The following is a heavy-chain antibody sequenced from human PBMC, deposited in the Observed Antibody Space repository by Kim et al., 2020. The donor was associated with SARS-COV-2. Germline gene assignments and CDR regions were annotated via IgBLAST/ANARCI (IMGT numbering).Heavy chain of an antibody. CDR3: AKDSGSSNWFDP. D-gene: IGHD1-26*01. J-gene: IGHJ5*02. Sequence: GGSLRLSCAASGFTFSSYGMHWVRQAPGQGLSWVSVISYYFLPTYSSSSVKGRFPISRDNSKNTLYLQMNSLRAEDTAVYYCAKDSGSSNWFDPWGQGTLVTVSS. CDR2: ISYYFLPT. V-gene: IGHV3-30*18. CDR1: GFTFSSYG.